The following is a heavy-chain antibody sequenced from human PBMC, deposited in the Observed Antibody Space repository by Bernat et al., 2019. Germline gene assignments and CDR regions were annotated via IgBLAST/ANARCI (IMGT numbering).Heavy chain of an antibody. D-gene: IGHD1-1*01. CDR2: IYYSGST. CDR1: GGSISSYY. V-gene: IGHV4-59*08. J-gene: IGHJ6*03. CDR3: ATPDENDYMDV. Sequence: QVQLQESGPGLVKPSETLSLTCTVSGGSISSYYWSWIRQPPGKGLDWIGYIYYSGSTNYNPSLKSRVTISVDTSKNQFSLKLSSVTAADTAVYYCATPDENDYMDVWGKGTTVTVSS.